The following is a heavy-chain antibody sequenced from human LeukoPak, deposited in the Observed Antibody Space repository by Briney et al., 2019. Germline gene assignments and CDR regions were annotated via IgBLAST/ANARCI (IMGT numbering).Heavy chain of an antibody. CDR1: GFTFTTYA. CDR2: ISGDGDKA. CDR3: VKDLALAGRGGGFDV. V-gene: IGHV3-23*01. D-gene: IGHD6-19*01. J-gene: IGHJ3*01. Sequence: PGGSLRLSCTASGFTFTTYAINWVRQAPGKGLEWVSGISGDGDKAFYADSVNGRFSISRDNSKNSVSLQMSSLRPDDTALYYCVKDLALAGRGGGFDVWGQGTRVAVSS.